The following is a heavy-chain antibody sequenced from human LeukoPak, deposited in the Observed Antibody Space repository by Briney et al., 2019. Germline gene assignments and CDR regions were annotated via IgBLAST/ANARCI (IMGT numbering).Heavy chain of an antibody. D-gene: IGHD2-21*02. CDR3: ARDRDSYCGGDCYPYYFDY. CDR2: IKQDGSEK. CDR1: GFTFSSYW. Sequence: PGGSLRLSCAASGFTFSSYWTSWVRQAPGKGLEWVANIKQDGSEKYYVDSVKGRFTISRDNAKNSLYLQMNSLRAEDTAVYYCARDRDSYCGGDCYPYYFDYWGQGTLVTVSS. V-gene: IGHV3-7*03. J-gene: IGHJ4*02.